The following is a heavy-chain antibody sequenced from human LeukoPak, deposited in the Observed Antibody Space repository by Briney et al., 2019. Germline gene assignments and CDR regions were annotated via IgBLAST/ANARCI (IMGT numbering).Heavy chain of an antibody. CDR3: AREMAI. CDR1: GFTFSDYA. J-gene: IGHJ4*02. D-gene: IGHD2-8*01. V-gene: IGHV3-23*01. Sequence: GGSLRLSCVASGFTFSDYAMNWVRQAPGKGLEWVSVISTSGSGTYYADSVKGRFTISRDNSKNTLYLQMNSLRVEDTAVYYCAREMAIWGQGALVTVSS. CDR2: ISTSGSGT.